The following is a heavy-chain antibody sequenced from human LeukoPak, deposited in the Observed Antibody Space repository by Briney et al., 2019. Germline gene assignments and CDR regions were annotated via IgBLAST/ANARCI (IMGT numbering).Heavy chain of an antibody. V-gene: IGHV5-51*01. Sequence: GESLKISCKGSGYRFTSYWIGWVRQMPGKGLEWMGIIYPGDSDPRYSPSFQGQVTISGDNSISTAYLQWSSLKASDTAMYYCARLRDIVVVPAAIVGFDPWGQGTLVTVSS. CDR3: ARLRDIVVVPAAIVGFDP. CDR2: IYPGDSDP. J-gene: IGHJ5*02. CDR1: GYRFTSYW. D-gene: IGHD2-2*01.